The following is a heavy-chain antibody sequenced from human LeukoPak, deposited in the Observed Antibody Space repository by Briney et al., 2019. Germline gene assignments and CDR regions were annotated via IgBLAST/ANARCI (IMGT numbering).Heavy chain of an antibody. Sequence: SETLSLTCPVSGYSISSGYYWGWIRRPPGKGLEWIGSIYHSGSTYYNLSLKSRVTISVDTSKNQSSLKLSSVTAADTAVYYCARDRSGSYGEFDYWGQGTLVTVSS. CDR2: IYHSGST. V-gene: IGHV4-38-2*02. CDR3: ARDRSGSYGEFDY. CDR1: GYSISSGYY. J-gene: IGHJ4*02. D-gene: IGHD1-26*01.